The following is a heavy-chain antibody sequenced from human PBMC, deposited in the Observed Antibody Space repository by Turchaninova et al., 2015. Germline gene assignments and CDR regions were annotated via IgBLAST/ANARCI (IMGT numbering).Heavy chain of an antibody. CDR3: VKDRVLAAGTDC. V-gene: IGHV3-64D*06. J-gene: IGHJ6*02. CDR2: ISSNGGSK. D-gene: IGHD6-13*01. CDR1: GFTFSSYA. Sequence: EVQLVESGGGLVQPGGSLRLSCSASGFTFSSYAMHWVRQAPGKGLVDVSAISSNGGSKYYADSVKGRFTISRDNSKNTLYLQMSSLRAEDTAVYYCVKDRVLAAGTDCWGQGTTVTVSS.